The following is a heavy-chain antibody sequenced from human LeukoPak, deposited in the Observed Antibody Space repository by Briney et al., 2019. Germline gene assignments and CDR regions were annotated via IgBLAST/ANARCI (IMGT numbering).Heavy chain of an antibody. CDR3: ARRPYYYDSSGYWGSYYYYYMDV. CDR2: IYTSGST. Sequence: SETLSLTCTVSGGSISSYYWSWIRQPAGKGLEWIGRIYTSGSTNYNPSLKSRVTMSVDTSKNQFSLKLSSVTAADTAVYYCARRPYYYDSSGYWGSYYYYYMDVWGEGTTVTISS. J-gene: IGHJ6*03. CDR1: GGSISSYY. V-gene: IGHV4-4*07. D-gene: IGHD3-22*01.